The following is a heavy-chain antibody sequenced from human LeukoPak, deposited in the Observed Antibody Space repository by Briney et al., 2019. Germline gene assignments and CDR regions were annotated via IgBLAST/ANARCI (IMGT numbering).Heavy chain of an antibody. D-gene: IGHD3-10*01. CDR2: ISVYNHNT. Sequence: ASVKVSCKASGYTFPSSGISWVRQAPGQGLEWMGWISVYNHNTNYAQKFQGRVTVTTDTSTTTAYMELRSLRSDDTAVYYCARMARIWFGESWYNWFDPWGQGTLVTVSS. V-gene: IGHV1-18*01. J-gene: IGHJ5*02. CDR1: GYTFPSSG. CDR3: ARMARIWFGESWYNWFDP.